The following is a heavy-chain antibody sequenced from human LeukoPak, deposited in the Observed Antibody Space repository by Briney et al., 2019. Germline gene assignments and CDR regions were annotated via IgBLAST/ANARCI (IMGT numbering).Heavy chain of an antibody. CDR1: GFTFDYYG. V-gene: IGHV3-20*04. CDR2: INWNRGNT. J-gene: IGHJ4*02. Sequence: PGGSLRLSCAASGFTFDYYGLTWVRQAPGKGLEWVSGINWNRGNTDYADSVKGRYTISRDNAKNSLYLQMNSLRAEDTAFYYCARDRYYDTSDFLDYWGQGTLVTVSS. CDR3: ARDRYYDTSDFLDY. D-gene: IGHD3-22*01.